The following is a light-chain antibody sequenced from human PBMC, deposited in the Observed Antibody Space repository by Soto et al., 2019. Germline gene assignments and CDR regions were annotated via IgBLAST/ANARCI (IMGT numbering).Light chain of an antibody. CDR1: QNVATY. CDR3: QQYYLWGLY. CDR2: ASS. J-gene: IGKJ4*01. V-gene: IGKV3D-15*01. Sequence: VMTQSPANMSVSPGERVTLSCRASQNVATYVAWYQQKRGQAPRLLIYASSTRATDIPATFSGSGSGTQFSLTISSLQSEDSAVYYCQQYYLWGLYVGGGTKVEI.